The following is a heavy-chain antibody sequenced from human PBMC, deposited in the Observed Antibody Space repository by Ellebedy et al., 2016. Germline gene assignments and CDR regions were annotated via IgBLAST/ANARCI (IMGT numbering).Heavy chain of an antibody. CDR1: GGSISGYY. V-gene: IGHV4-59*13. J-gene: IGHJ4*02. CDR2: IYHSGIT. CDR3: ARDRTRRRRDAFDV. Sequence: SETLSLTCTVSGGSISGYYWSWIRQPPGKGLEWIGYIYHSGITTSNPSLTSRLTISVDTSKNQFFLRLKSVTAADTAVYFCARDRTRRRRDAFDVWGQGTLVTVSS.